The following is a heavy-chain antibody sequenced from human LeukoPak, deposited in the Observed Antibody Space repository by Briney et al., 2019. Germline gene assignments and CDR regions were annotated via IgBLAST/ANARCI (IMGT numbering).Heavy chain of an antibody. CDR3: ARPRMGAPAEFDY. CDR1: GFTFTSSA. V-gene: IGHV1-58*01. J-gene: IGHJ4*02. CDR2: IVVGSGNT. Sequence: WASVKVSCKASGFTFTSSAVQWVRQARGQRLEWIGWIVVGSGNTNYAQKFQGRVTMTRDTSISTAYMELSRLRSDDTAVYYCARPRMGAPAEFDYWGQGTLVTVSS. D-gene: IGHD1-26*01.